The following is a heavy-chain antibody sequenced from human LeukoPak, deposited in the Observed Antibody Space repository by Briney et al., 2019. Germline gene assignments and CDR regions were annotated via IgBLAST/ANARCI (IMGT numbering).Heavy chain of an antibody. CDR3: AKVPRDSDCY. CDR2: INEDGSVK. V-gene: IGHV3-7*01. Sequence: GGSLRLSCAVSGGTFSAYWMAWVRQSPGKGLEWVAEINEDGSVKYYVDSMKGRFTISRDNAKNSLYLQMNSLGAEDTAVFYCAKVPRDSDCYWGQGTLVTVSS. J-gene: IGHJ4*02. CDR1: GGTFSAYW. D-gene: IGHD2-21*02.